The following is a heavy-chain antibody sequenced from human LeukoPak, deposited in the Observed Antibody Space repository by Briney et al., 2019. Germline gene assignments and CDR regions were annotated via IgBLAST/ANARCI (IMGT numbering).Heavy chain of an antibody. CDR3: ARNNDMDV. Sequence: GRSLRLSCAASGFTFSSYGMHWVRQAPGKGPEWVANMDKDGSEKYYVDSVKGRFTISRDTAKNSLYLQMNNLRAEDTALYYCARNNDMDVWGQGTTVIVSS. J-gene: IGHJ6*02. CDR1: GFTFSSYG. V-gene: IGHV3-7*03. CDR2: MDKDGSEK. D-gene: IGHD1/OR15-1a*01.